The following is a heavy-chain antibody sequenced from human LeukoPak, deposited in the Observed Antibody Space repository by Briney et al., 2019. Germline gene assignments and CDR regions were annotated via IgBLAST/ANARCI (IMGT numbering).Heavy chain of an antibody. V-gene: IGHV4-39*07. CDR3: ARDIPALLPYYYGSGSYLDY. J-gene: IGHJ4*02. Sequence: SETLSLTCTVSGGSISSSSYYWGWIRQPPGKGLEWIGSIYYSGSTYYNPSLKSRVTISVDTSKNQFSLKLSSVTAADTAVYYCARDIPALLPYYYGSGSYLDYWGQGTLVTVSS. CDR1: GGSISSSSYY. CDR2: IYYSGST. D-gene: IGHD3-10*01.